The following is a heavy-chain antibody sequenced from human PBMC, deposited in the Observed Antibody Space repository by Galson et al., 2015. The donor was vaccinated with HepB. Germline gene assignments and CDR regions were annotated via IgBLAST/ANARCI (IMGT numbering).Heavy chain of an antibody. V-gene: IGHV3-30-3*01. Sequence: SLRLSCAASGFTFSSYAMHWARQAPGKGLEWVAVISYDGTNKYYADSVKGRFTISRDNSKNTLYLQMNSLRAEDTAVYYCARDRSVAVAGTPYYYYGMDVWGQGTTVTVSS. CDR3: ARDRSVAVAGTPYYYYGMDV. CDR1: GFTFSSYA. D-gene: IGHD6-19*01. J-gene: IGHJ6*02. CDR2: ISYDGTNK.